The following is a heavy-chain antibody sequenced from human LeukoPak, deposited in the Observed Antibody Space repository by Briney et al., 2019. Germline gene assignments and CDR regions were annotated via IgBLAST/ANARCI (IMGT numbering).Heavy chain of an antibody. Sequence: PGGPLRLSCAASGFTFSNYWMSWVRQAPGKGLEWVANIRQDGSEKQYVDSVKGRFTISRDNAKKSLCLQMNSLRAEDMAVFFCVRESRSGTSYWGQGTLVTVSS. J-gene: IGHJ4*02. CDR3: VRESRSGTSY. V-gene: IGHV3-7*01. D-gene: IGHD3-10*01. CDR1: GFTFSNYW. CDR2: IRQDGSEK.